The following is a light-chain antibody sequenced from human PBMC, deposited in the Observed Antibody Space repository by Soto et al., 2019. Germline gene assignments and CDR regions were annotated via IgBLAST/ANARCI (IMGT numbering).Light chain of an antibody. CDR3: QVWDSDNNPFDV. CDR2: DDS. Sequence: SYVLTQPPSVSVAPGQTARISCGGNNIESKSVNWYQQKPGQAPVLVVYDDSDRPSGIPERFSGSNSGNTATLIISTAEAGDEADYYCQVWDSDNNPFDVFGAGTKVTVL. V-gene: IGLV3-21*02. CDR1: NIESKS. J-gene: IGLJ1*01.